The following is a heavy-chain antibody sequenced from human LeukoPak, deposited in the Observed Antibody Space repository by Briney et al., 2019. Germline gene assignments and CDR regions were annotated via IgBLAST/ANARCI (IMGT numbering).Heavy chain of an antibody. Sequence: SETLSLTCAVYGGSFSDSYWSWIRQPPGEGLEWVGEISHSGDTNYNPSLKSRVTISVDTSKNQFSLNLSSVTAADTAVYYRARGSNSVAYWGQGTLVTVSS. CDR1: GGSFSDSY. D-gene: IGHD4-23*01. J-gene: IGHJ4*02. CDR3: ARGSNSVAY. V-gene: IGHV4-34*01. CDR2: ISHSGDT.